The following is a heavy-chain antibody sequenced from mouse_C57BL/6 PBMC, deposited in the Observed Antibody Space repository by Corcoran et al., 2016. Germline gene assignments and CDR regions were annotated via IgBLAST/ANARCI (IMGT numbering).Heavy chain of an antibody. J-gene: IGHJ4*01. V-gene: IGHV1-26*01. CDR3: APQRMDY. CDR2: INPNNGGT. Sequence: EVQLQQSGPELVKPGASVKISCKASGYTFTDYYMNWVKQSHGKSLEWIGDINPNNGGTSYNQKFKGKATLTVDKSSSTAYMELRSLTSEDSAVYYCAPQRMDYWGQGTSVTVSS. CDR1: GYTFTDYY.